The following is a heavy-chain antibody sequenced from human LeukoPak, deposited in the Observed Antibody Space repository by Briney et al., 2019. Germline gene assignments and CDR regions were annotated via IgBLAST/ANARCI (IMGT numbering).Heavy chain of an antibody. V-gene: IGHV4-59*08. Sequence: SETLSLTCTVSGGSITNFYWSWVRQPPGKRLEWLGFIYYTGSTTYNPSLESRVTISVDTSKNQFSLRLRSVTAADTGVYYCAASRWYFDVWGRGVVVAVSS. J-gene: IGHJ2*01. CDR2: IYYTGST. CDR1: GGSITNFY. CDR3: AASRWYFDV.